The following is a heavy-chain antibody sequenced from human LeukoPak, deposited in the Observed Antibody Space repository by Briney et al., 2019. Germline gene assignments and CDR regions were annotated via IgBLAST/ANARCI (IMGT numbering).Heavy chain of an antibody. CDR2: IYPGDSDT. CDR3: TRRSLLLGQSMALKDDAFDF. Sequence: GESLKISCKGSGYSFTNYWIGWVRQMPGKGLEWMGIIYPGDSDTRFSPSFQGQVTISTDKSIDTAYLQWSSLKASDTAMYYCTRRSLLLGQSMALKDDAFDFWGQGTMVTVSS. V-gene: IGHV5-51*01. CDR1: GYSFTNYW. J-gene: IGHJ3*01. D-gene: IGHD3-22*01.